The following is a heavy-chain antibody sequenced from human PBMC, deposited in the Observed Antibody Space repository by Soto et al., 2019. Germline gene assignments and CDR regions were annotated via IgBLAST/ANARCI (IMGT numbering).Heavy chain of an antibody. V-gene: IGHV3-74*01. CDR2: INSDGSST. J-gene: IGHJ5*02. CDR3: ARVLYCSGGSCYSSNWFDP. D-gene: IGHD2-15*01. CDR1: GFTFSSYW. Sequence: GGSLRLSCAASGFTFSSYWMHWVRQAPGKGLVWVSRINSDGSSTSYADSVKGRFTISRDNAKNTLYLQTNSLRAEDTAVYYCARVLYCSGGSCYSSNWFDPWGQGNLVTVSS.